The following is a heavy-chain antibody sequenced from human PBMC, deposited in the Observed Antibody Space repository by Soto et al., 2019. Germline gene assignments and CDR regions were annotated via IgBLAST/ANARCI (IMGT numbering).Heavy chain of an antibody. D-gene: IGHD1-1*01. J-gene: IGHJ4*01. CDR1: GGTFSSYA. CDR3: AITIRDWNSRRYFEY. V-gene: IGHV1-69*13. Sequence: SVKVSCKASGGTFSSYAISWVRQAPVQGLEWMGWIIPIFGTANYAQKFQGRVTITADEYTSTAYMELSSLRSEDTAVYYCAITIRDWNSRRYFEYWGHGTLVTVSS. CDR2: IIPIFGTA.